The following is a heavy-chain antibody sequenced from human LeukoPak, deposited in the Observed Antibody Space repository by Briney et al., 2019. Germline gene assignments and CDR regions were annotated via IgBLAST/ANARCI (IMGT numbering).Heavy chain of an antibody. CDR1: EFTFSSYA. CDR2: ISYDGSNI. D-gene: IGHD5-18*01. V-gene: IGHV3-30*04. J-gene: IGHJ4*02. Sequence: GRSLRLSCAASEFTFSSYAMHWVRQAPGKGLEWVAVISYDGSNIYYADSVKGRFTISRDNSKNTLYLQMNSLRAEDTAVYYCAKEYSYDYWGQGTLVTVSS. CDR3: AKEYSYDY.